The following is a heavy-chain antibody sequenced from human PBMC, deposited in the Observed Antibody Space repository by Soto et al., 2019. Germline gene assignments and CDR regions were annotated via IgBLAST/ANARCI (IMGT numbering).Heavy chain of an antibody. CDR1: GYSISSGYY. V-gene: IGHV4-38-2*02. CDR3: ARDCITIFGVVNPRLLDYYGMDV. CDR2: IYHSGST. J-gene: IGHJ6*02. D-gene: IGHD3-3*01. Sequence: SETLSLTCAVSGYSISSGYYWGWIRQPPGKGLEWIGSIYHSGSTYYNPSLKSRVTISVDTSKNQFSLKLSSVTAADTAVYYCARDCITIFGVVNPRLLDYYGMDVWGQGTTVTVSS.